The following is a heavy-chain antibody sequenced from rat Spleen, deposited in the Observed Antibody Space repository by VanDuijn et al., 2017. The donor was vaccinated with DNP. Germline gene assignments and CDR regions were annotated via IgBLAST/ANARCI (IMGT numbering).Heavy chain of an antibody. CDR3: ARLHYGIY. Sequence: EVQLQESGPGLVKPSQSLSLTCSVTGYSISSSYRWNWIRKFPGNKLEWMGYINSAGSTNYNPSLKSRISITRETSKNQFFLHRNSVTPEETATYYCARLHYGIYWGQGVIVTVSS. J-gene: IGHJ2*01. CDR1: GYSISSSYR. CDR2: INSAGST. V-gene: IGHV3-3*01. D-gene: IGHD1-11*01.